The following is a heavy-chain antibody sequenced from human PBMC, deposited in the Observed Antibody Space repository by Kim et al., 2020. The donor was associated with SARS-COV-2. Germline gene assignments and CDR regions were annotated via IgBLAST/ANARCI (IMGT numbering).Heavy chain of an antibody. CDR2: ISWDGGST. CDR3: AKGMAYSNYGVDY. CDR1: GFTFDDYT. V-gene: IGHV3-43*01. J-gene: IGHJ4*02. D-gene: IGHD4-4*01. Sequence: GGSLRLSCAASGFTFDDYTMHWVRQAPGKGLEWVSLISWDGGSTYYADSVKGRFTISRDNSKNSLYLQMNSLRTEDTALYYCAKGMAYSNYGVDYWGQGTLVTVSS.